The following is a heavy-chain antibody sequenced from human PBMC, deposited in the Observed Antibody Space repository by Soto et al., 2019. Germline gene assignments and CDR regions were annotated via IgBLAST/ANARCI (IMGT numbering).Heavy chain of an antibody. D-gene: IGHD3-22*01. Sequence: GASVKVCCKASGYTFNSYGISWVRQAPGQGLEWMGWISVYNGNTNYAQKVQGRVSMTTDTSTKTAYMEVRSLRSDDTAVYYCARGGYYDSSGSRNYHYYGMNVWGQGTTVTVSS. CDR2: ISVYNGNT. CDR1: GYTFNSYG. CDR3: ARGGYYDSSGSRNYHYYGMNV. J-gene: IGHJ6*02. V-gene: IGHV1-18*01.